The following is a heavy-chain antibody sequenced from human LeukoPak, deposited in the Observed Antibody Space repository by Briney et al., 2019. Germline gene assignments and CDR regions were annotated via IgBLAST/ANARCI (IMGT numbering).Heavy chain of an antibody. V-gene: IGHV3-21*01. CDR1: GFTFSSYS. J-gene: IGHJ4*02. D-gene: IGHD3-22*01. CDR2: ISSSSYI. Sequence: GGSLRLSCAASGFTFSSYSMNWVRQAPGKGLEWVSSISSSSYIYYADSVKGRFTISRDNAKNSLYLQMNSLRAEDTAVYYCARDSYYDSRGFDYWGQGTLVTVSS. CDR3: ARDSYYDSRGFDY.